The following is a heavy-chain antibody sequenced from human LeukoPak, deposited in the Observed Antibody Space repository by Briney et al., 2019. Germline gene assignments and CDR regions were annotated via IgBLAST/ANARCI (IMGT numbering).Heavy chain of an antibody. CDR2: IWYDGSNK. CDR3: ATDPYSSGWSPPTDY. V-gene: IGHV3-33*01. Sequence: GGSLRLSCAASGFTFSSYAMHWVRQAPGKGLEWVAVIWYDGSNKYYADSVKGRFTISRDNSKNTLYLQMNSLRAEDTAVYYCATDPYSSGWSPPTDYWGQGTLVTVSS. J-gene: IGHJ4*02. CDR1: GFTFSSYA. D-gene: IGHD6-19*01.